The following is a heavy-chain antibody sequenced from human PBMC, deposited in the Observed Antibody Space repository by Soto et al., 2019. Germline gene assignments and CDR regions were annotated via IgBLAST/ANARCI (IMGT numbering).Heavy chain of an antibody. J-gene: IGHJ4*02. Sequence: QVQLQQWGAGLLKPSETLSLTCAVYGGSFSGYYWSWIRQPPGKGLEWIGEINHSGSTNYNPSLKSRVTISVDTSKNQFSLKLSSVTAADTAVYYCARGYSAPYYYWGYWGQGTLVTVSS. CDR3: ARGYSAPYYYWGY. D-gene: IGHD4-4*01. CDR2: INHSGST. V-gene: IGHV4-34*01. CDR1: GGSFSGYY.